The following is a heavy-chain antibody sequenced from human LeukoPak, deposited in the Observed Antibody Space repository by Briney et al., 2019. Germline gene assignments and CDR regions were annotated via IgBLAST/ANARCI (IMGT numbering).Heavy chain of an antibody. Sequence: PSETLSLTCTVSGGSISSGSCYWSWIRQPAGKGLEWIGRIYTSGSTNYNPSLKSRVTISVDTSKNQFSLKLSSVTAADTAVYYCARGVEEQWLVPNYYYYMDVWGKGTTVTVSS. J-gene: IGHJ6*03. CDR2: IYTSGST. CDR1: GGSISSGSCY. V-gene: IGHV4-61*02. D-gene: IGHD6-19*01. CDR3: ARGVEEQWLVPNYYYYMDV.